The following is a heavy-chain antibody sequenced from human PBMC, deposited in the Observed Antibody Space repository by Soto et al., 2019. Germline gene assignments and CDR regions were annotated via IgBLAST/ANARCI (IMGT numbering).Heavy chain of an antibody. CDR2: ISGSGGST. CDR3: AKVIKQDDILTGYPYYFDY. V-gene: IGHV3-23*01. J-gene: IGHJ4*02. Sequence: GGSLRLSCAASGFTFSSYAMSWVRQAPGKGLEWVSAISGSGGSTYYADSVKGRFTISRDNSKNTLYLQMNSLRAEDTVVYYCAKVIKQDDILTGYPYYFDYWGQGTLVTVSS. CDR1: GFTFSSYA. D-gene: IGHD3-9*01.